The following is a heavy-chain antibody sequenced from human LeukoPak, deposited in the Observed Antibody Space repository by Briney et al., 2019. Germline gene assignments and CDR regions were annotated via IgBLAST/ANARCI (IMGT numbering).Heavy chain of an antibody. CDR1: GGTFSSYA. CDR2: IIPIFGTA. V-gene: IGHV1-69*13. CDR3: ARDKAIYYYMDV. Sequence: ASVKVSCKASGGTFSSYAISWVRQAPGQGLEWMGGIIPIFGTANYAQKFQGRVTITADESTSTAYMELSSLRSEDTAVYYCARDKAIYYYMDVWGKGTTVTVSS. J-gene: IGHJ6*03.